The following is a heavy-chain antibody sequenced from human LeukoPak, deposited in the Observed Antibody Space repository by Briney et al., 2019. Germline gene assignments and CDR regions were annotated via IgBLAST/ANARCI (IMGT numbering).Heavy chain of an antibody. V-gene: IGHV3-30*02. CDR1: GFAFSSYG. Sequence: HPGGSLRLSCAASGFAFSSYGMHWVRQAPGKGLEWVAFIRYDGSNKYYADSVKGRFTISRDNSKNTLYLQMNSLRAEDTAVYYCARGREGYSYDDAFDIWGQGTMVTVSS. D-gene: IGHD5-18*01. J-gene: IGHJ3*02. CDR2: IRYDGSNK. CDR3: ARGREGYSYDDAFDI.